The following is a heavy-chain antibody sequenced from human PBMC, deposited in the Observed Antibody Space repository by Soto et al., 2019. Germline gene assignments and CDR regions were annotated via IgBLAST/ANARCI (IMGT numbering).Heavy chain of an antibody. CDR1: GGTFSNYA. V-gene: IGHV1-69*15. Sequence: QVHLVQSGAEVKKPGSSVKVSCKASGGTFSNYAITWVRQAPGQGLEWLGRIIPIFGSVTFAQKFQGRITLTADESTXXVYMELSSLRSDDTAVYYCAKDGGKDGYFGNWFDPWGQGTQVTVSS. CDR2: IIPIFGSV. CDR3: AKDGGKDGYFGNWFDP. J-gene: IGHJ5*02. D-gene: IGHD5-12*01.